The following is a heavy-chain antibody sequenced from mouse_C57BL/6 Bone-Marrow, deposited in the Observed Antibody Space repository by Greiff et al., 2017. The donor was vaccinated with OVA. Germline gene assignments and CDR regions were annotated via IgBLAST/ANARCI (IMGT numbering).Heavy chain of an antibody. CDR2: IYPGDGDT. CDR3: ARGGGNPYYFDY. V-gene: IGHV1-82*01. J-gene: IGHJ2*01. CDR1: GYAFSSSW. D-gene: IGHD2-1*01. Sequence: QVQLKQSGPELVKPGASVKISCKASGYAFSSSWMNWVKQRPGKGLEWIGRIYPGDGDTNYNGKFKGKATLTADKSSSTAYMQLSSLTSEDSAVYFCARGGGNPYYFDYWGQGTTLTVSS.